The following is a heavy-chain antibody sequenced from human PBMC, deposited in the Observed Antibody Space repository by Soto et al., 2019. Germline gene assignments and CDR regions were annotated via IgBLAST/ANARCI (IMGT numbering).Heavy chain of an antibody. CDR3: ARTPRAITMIVVDYWYFDL. Sequence: QVQLVESGGGVVQPGRSLRLSCAASGFTFSSYAMHWVRQAPGKGLEWVAVISYDGSNKYYADSVKGRFTISRDNSKNTLYLQMNSLRAEDTAVYYCARTPRAITMIVVDYWYFDLWGRGTLVTVSS. D-gene: IGHD3-22*01. CDR1: GFTFSSYA. V-gene: IGHV3-30-3*01. J-gene: IGHJ2*01. CDR2: ISYDGSNK.